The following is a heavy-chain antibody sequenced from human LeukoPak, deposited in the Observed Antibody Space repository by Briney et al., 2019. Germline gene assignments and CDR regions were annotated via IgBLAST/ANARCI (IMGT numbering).Heavy chain of an antibody. CDR2: IYWDDDK. Sequence: SGPTLVNPTQTPTLTCTFSGFSLSTSGVGVGWIRQPPGKALEWLALIYWDDDKRYSPSLKSRLTITKDTSKNQVVLTMTNMDPVDTATYYCAHGTVLRYFDWLERGFDYWGQGTLVTVSS. D-gene: IGHD3-9*01. CDR3: AHGTVLRYFDWLERGFDY. V-gene: IGHV2-5*02. CDR1: GFSLSTSGVG. J-gene: IGHJ4*02.